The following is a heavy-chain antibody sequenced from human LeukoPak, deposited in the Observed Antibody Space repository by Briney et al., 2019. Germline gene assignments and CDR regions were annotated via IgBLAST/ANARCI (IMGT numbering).Heavy chain of an antibody. D-gene: IGHD2-15*01. CDR1: GFSFTGHW. CDR3: AIRSCSGGSCYPTY. V-gene: IGHV5-51*01. Sequence: GESLKISCKTSGFSFTGHWIGWVRQMPGKGLEWMGIIYPGDSDTRYSPSFQGQVTISADKSISTAYLQWSSLTASDTAMYYCAIRSCSGGSCYPTYWGQGTLVTVSS. CDR2: IYPGDSDT. J-gene: IGHJ4*02.